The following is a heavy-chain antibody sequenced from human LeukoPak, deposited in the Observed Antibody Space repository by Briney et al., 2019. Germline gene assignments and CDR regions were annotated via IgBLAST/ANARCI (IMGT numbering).Heavy chain of an antibody. J-gene: IGHJ4*02. Sequence: GGSLRLSCAASGFTFSSYVMNWVRQAPGKGLEWVSSISGSDGSTYYADSVEGRCTISRDNSKHTLYLQMNSLRAEDTAVYYCARGRFWSGYYWYFDYWGQGTLVTVSS. V-gene: IGHV3-23*01. CDR1: GFTFSSYV. CDR3: ARGRFWSGYYWYFDY. D-gene: IGHD3-3*01. CDR2: ISGSDGST.